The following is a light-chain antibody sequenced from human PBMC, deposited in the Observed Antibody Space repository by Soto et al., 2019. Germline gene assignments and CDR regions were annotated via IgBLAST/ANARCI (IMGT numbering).Light chain of an antibody. CDR2: KPS. Sequence: DIQMTQSPSTLSASVGDRVTITCRASQSINNLLAWYQQKPGKAPKLLIYKPSNLESGVPSRFSGNGSGTEFTLTISSLQPDDFATYYCQQYTSYSPFGGGTKVEIK. CDR3: QQYTSYSP. V-gene: IGKV1-5*03. CDR1: QSINNL. J-gene: IGKJ4*02.